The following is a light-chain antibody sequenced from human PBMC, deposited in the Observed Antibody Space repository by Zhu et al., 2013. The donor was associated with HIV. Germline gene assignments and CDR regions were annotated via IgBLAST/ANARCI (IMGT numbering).Light chain of an antibody. J-gene: IGKJ2*01. CDR1: QDVTSLY. Sequence: EIVLTQSPGTLSLSPGERATLSCRASQDVTSLYLAWYQHAPGQPPRLLIYGASKRASGIPDRFSGSGSGTDFTLTINRLEPEDFAVYYCQQYETSPYAFGQGTRLEVK. CDR2: GAS. V-gene: IGKV3-20*01. CDR3: QQYETSPYA.